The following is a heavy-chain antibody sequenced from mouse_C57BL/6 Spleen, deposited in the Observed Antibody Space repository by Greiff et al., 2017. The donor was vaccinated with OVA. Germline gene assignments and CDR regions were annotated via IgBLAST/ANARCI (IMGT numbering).Heavy chain of an antibody. CDR3: ARSLNYVDY. CDR2: IYPGSGST. J-gene: IGHJ2*01. CDR1: GYTFTSYW. D-gene: IGHD6-1*01. Sequence: QVQLQQPGAELVKPGASVTISCTASGYTFTSYWITWVKQRPGQGLEWVGDIYPGSGSTNYTEKFKSRVTLTVDTSSSTAYMQLSSLTSEDAAVEYCARSLNYVDYWGQGTTLTVSA. V-gene: IGHV1-55*01.